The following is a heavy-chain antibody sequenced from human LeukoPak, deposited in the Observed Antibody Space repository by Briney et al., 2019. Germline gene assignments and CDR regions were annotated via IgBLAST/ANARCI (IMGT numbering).Heavy chain of an antibody. CDR2: INPNSGGT. D-gene: IGHD6-13*01. CDR3: AREERDSSSWLNWFDP. J-gene: IGHJ5*02. CDR1: GYTFTGYY. V-gene: IGHV1-2*02. Sequence: GASVKVSCKASGYTFTGYYMHWVRQAPGQGLEWMGWINPNSGGTNYAQKFQGRVTMTRDTSISTAYMELSRLRSDDTAVYYCAREERDSSSWLNWFDPWGQGTLVTVSS.